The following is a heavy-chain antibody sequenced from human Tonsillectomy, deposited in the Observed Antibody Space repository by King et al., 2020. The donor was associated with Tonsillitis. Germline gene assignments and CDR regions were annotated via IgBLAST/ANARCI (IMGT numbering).Heavy chain of an antibody. Sequence: VQLQESGPGLVKPSETLSLTCTVSGGSISSYYWSWIRQPPGKGLEWIGYIYYSGSTNYNPSLKSRVTISVDTSKNQFSLRLSSVTAADTAMYYCARDWEGYCSSTSCYDRDWYFDLWGRGTLVTVSS. J-gene: IGHJ2*01. CDR3: ARDWEGYCSSTSCYDRDWYFDL. CDR1: GGSISSYY. CDR2: IYYSGST. V-gene: IGHV4-59*01. D-gene: IGHD2-2*01.